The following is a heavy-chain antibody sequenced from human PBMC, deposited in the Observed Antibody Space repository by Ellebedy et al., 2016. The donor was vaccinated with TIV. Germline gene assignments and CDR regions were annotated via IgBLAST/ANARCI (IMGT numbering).Heavy chain of an antibody. CDR1: GFTFSSYW. CDR3: ATDPDGVYGDTSAY. Sequence: GESLKISCAASGFTFSSYWMSWVRQAPGKGLEWVSLIYSTGDTYYADSVKGRFTVSRDNSQNTLYLQMTSLRVDDTAVYYCATDPDGVYGDTSAYWGRGTLVTVSS. CDR2: IYSTGDT. J-gene: IGHJ4*02. D-gene: IGHD4-17*01. V-gene: IGHV3-53*01.